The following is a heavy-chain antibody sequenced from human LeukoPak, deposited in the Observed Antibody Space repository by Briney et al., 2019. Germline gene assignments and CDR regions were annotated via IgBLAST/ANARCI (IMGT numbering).Heavy chain of an antibody. J-gene: IGHJ4*02. CDR1: GFTFSSYW. CDR3: ARENYDYVWGSYRYYFDY. CDR2: IKQDGSEK. Sequence: QTGGSLRLSCAASGFTFSSYWMSWVRQAPGKGLEWVANIKQDGSEKYYVDSVKGRFTISRDNAKNSLYLQMNSLRAEDTAVYYCARENYDYVWGSYRYYFDYWGQGTLVTVSS. V-gene: IGHV3-7*01. D-gene: IGHD3-16*02.